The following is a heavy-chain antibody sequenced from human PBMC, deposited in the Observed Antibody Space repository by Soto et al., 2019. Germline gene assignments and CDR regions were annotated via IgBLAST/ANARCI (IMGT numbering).Heavy chain of an antibody. CDR1: GGSFSGYY. Sequence: QVQLQQWGAGLLKPSETLSPTCAASGGSFSGYYWSRIRQPPGKGLEWMGEINHNGSTNYNPSRRSRVTISVDSSKEQFFLKLSSVAAAETAVYCCARGSRWTTVTIGREALFDYWGQGTLVTVSS. D-gene: IGHD4-17*01. V-gene: IGHV4-34*01. CDR3: ARGSRWTTVTIGREALFDY. CDR2: INHNGST. J-gene: IGHJ4*02.